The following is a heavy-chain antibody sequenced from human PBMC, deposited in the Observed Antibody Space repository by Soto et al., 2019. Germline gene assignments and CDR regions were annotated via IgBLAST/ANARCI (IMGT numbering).Heavy chain of an antibody. Sequence: EVQLVESGGGLVQPGGSLRLSCAASGFTFSSYSMNWVRQAPGKGLEWVSYISSSSSTIYYADSVKGRFTISRDNAKNSLYLQMNSLRAEDTAVYYCAREGRLIAAAGKGYYFDYWGQGTLVTVSS. D-gene: IGHD6-13*01. V-gene: IGHV3-48*01. CDR1: GFTFSSYS. CDR3: AREGRLIAAAGKGYYFDY. CDR2: ISSSSSTI. J-gene: IGHJ4*02.